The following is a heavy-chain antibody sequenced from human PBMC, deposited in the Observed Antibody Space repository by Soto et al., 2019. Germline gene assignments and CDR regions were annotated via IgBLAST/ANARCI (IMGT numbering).Heavy chain of an antibody. J-gene: IGHJ6*03. D-gene: IGHD4-4*01. CDR3: AKGLQWYYYYTYV. Sequence: EVQLLESGGGLVQPGGSLRLSCAASGFTFSSYAMSWVRQAPGKGLEWVSAISGSGGSTYYADSVKGRFTISRDNSKNTLYLQMNSLSAEDTAVYYCAKGLQWYYYYTYVRGKGTTVTVSS. CDR2: ISGSGGST. V-gene: IGHV3-23*01. CDR1: GFTFSSYA.